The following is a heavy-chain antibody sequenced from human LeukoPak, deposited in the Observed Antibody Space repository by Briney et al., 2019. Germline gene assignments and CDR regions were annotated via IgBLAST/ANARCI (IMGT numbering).Heavy chain of an antibody. Sequence: SETLSLTCTVSGGSIGTYDWAWLRQPPGKGLEWIGYINAGGYSHYSPSLMSRVTFSVDASKKFLSLKLNSVTAADTAVYYCAAGPWELDFWGQGTLVTVSS. D-gene: IGHD1-26*01. CDR3: AAGPWELDF. CDR2: INAGGYS. V-gene: IGHV4-4*09. CDR1: GGSIGTYD. J-gene: IGHJ4*02.